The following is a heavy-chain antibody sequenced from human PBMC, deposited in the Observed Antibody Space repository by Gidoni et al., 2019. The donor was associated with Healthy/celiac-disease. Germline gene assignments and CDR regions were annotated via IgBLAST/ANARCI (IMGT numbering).Heavy chain of an antibody. V-gene: IGHV3-7*01. Sequence: EVQLVESGGGLVQPGGSLRFTRAVFGFTFSSYWMSWVRQAPGKGLEWVANIRQDGSEKYYVDSVKGRFTISRDNAKNSMYLQMNSLRAENTAVYYCARDRGEYSSSFDAFDIWGQGTMVTVSS. CDR1: GFTFSSYW. D-gene: IGHD6-6*01. J-gene: IGHJ3*02. CDR2: IRQDGSEK. CDR3: ARDRGEYSSSFDAFDI.